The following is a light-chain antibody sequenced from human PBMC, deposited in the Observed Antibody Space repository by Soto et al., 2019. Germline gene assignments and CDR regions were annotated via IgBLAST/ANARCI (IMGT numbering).Light chain of an antibody. Sequence: QSALTQPASVSGSPGQSITISCTGTSSDVGGHNYVSWYQQHPDKAPKVMIYEVTNRPSGVSNRFSGSKSGNTASLTISGLQAEDEADYYCSSYSSSSTLRVFGTGTKLTVL. V-gene: IGLV2-14*01. J-gene: IGLJ1*01. CDR3: SSYSSSSTLRV. CDR1: SSDVGGHNY. CDR2: EVT.